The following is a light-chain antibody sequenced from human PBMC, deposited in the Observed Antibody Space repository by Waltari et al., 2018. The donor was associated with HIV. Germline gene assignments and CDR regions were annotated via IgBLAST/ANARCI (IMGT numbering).Light chain of an antibody. J-gene: IGLJ1*01. CDR3: AVWDDSLNGYV. V-gene: IGLV1-44*01. CDR2: TNN. CDR1: RSTTGSNT. Sequence: QSVLTQPPSASGTPGQRVTFSCSGSRSTTGSNTVIWYQQFPGAPPKLLIYTNNQRPSGVPDRFSGSKSGTSASLAISGLQSEDEADYYCAVWDDSLNGYVFGPGTKVTVL.